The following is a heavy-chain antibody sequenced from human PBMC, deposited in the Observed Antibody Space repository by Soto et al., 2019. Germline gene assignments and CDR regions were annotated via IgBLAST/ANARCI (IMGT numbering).Heavy chain of an antibody. CDR2: ISAYNGNT. V-gene: IGHV1-18*01. J-gene: IGHJ3*02. Sequence: GASVKVSCKASCYTFTSYGISWVRQAPGQGLEWMGWISAYNGNTNYAQKLQGRVTMTTDTSTSTAYMELRSLRSDDTAVYYCARDSWDYYDSSGYYLSAFDIWGQGTMVTVS. D-gene: IGHD3-22*01. CDR3: ARDSWDYYDSSGYYLSAFDI. CDR1: CYTFTSYG.